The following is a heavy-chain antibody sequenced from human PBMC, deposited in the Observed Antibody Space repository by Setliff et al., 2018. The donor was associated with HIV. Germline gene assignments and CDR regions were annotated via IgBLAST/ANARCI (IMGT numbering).Heavy chain of an antibody. V-gene: IGHV1-18*01. CDR1: GYSFTSYA. CDR3: ATARPGARFDV. Sequence: GASVKVSCKASGYSFTSYAISWVRQAPGQGLEWMAWISPNSGYTLFAQKFRGRVTMTTDIPTTTAYMEMRSLRFDDTAVYYCATARPGARFDVWGQGTLVTVSS. J-gene: IGHJ4*02. CDR2: ISPNSGYT. D-gene: IGHD6-6*01.